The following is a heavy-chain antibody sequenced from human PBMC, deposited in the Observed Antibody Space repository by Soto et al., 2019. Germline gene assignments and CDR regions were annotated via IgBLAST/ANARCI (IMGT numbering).Heavy chain of an antibody. J-gene: IGHJ3*02. V-gene: IGHV1-24*01. CDR3: ATRGKQWLDAFDI. CDR2: FDPEDGET. Sequence: GASVKVSCKFSGYTLTEFSMHCVRQAPGKGLEWMGGFDPEDGETIYAQKFQGRVTMTEDTSTDTAYMELSSLRSEGTAVYYCATRGKQWLDAFDIWGQGTMVTVSS. CDR1: GYTLTEFS. D-gene: IGHD6-19*01.